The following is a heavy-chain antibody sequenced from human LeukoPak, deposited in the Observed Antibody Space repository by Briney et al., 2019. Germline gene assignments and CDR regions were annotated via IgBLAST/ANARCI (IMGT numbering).Heavy chain of an antibody. Sequence: GGSLRLSCAASGFTVSSNYMSWVRQAPGKGMEWVSVIYSGGSTYNADSVKGRFTISRDNSKNTLYLQMNSLRAEDTAVYYCASPTFGPLANDYWGQGTLVTVSS. D-gene: IGHD3-16*01. CDR1: GFTVSSNY. CDR3: ASPTFGPLANDY. J-gene: IGHJ4*02. CDR2: IYSGGST. V-gene: IGHV3-66*01.